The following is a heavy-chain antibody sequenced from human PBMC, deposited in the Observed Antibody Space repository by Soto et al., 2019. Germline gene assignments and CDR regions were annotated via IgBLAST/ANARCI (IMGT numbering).Heavy chain of an antibody. J-gene: IGHJ6*02. V-gene: IGHV4-59*01. Sequence: SETLSLTCTVSGGSISRYYWSWIRQPPGKGLEWIGYMYNTGSTVYNPSFKSRVTISVDTSKNQYSLKLNSVTAADTAVYYCARDLWGYCGTDCYPLDVWGQGTTVTVSS. CDR2: MYNTGST. CDR3: ARDLWGYCGTDCYPLDV. CDR1: GGSISRYY. D-gene: IGHD2-21*02.